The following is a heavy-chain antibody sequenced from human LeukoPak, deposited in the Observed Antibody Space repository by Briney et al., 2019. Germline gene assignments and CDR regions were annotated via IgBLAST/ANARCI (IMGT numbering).Heavy chain of an antibody. D-gene: IGHD5-24*01. CDR2: INPTSGVT. Sequence: ASVQVSCKASGYTFINYYMHWVRQAPGQGLEWMGWINPTSGVTNYAQTFQGRVPITRDTSISTAFMELSRLGSGETAGYYCARARKEMANNHYFDYRGQGPLVTVSS. CDR1: GYTFINYY. CDR3: ARARKEMANNHYFDY. J-gene: IGHJ4*02. V-gene: IGHV1-2*02.